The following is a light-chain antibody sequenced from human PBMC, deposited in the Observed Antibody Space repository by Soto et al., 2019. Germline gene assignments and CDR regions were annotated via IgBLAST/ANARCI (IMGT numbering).Light chain of an antibody. V-gene: IGLV3-1*01. J-gene: IGLJ2*01. CDR2: QDS. Sequence: SYELTQPPLVSVSPGQTASITCSGDKLGDKYACWYQQKPGQSPVLVIYQDSKRPSGIPERFSGSNSGNTATLTISGTQAMDEADYYCQAWDSSTAEFGGGTKLTVL. CDR3: QAWDSSTAE. CDR1: KLGDKY.